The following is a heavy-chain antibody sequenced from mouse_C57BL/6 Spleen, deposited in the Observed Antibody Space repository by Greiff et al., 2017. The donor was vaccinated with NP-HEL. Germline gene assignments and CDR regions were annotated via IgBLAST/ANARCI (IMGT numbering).Heavy chain of an antibody. J-gene: IGHJ4*01. CDR1: GYAFSSYW. Sequence: VQVVESGAELVKPGASVKISCRASGYAFSSYWMNWVKQRPGKGLEWIGQIYPGDGDTNYNGKFKGKATLTADKSSSTAYMQLSSLTSEDSAVYFCAREELGSMDYWGQGTSVTVSS. CDR3: AREELGSMDY. V-gene: IGHV1-80*01. D-gene: IGHD4-1*01. CDR2: IYPGDGDT.